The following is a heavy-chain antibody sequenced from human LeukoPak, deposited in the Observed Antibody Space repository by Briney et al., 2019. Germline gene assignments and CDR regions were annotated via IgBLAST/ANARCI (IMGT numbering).Heavy chain of an antibody. V-gene: IGHV4-59*01. D-gene: IGHD6-13*01. CDR3: ARGGGQQLVNWDFYYYCGMDV. CDR1: GGSISSYY. J-gene: IGHJ6*02. CDR2: IYYSGST. Sequence: SETLSLTCTVSGGSISSYYWSWIRQPPGKGLEWIGYIYYSGSTNYNPSLKSRVTISVDTSKNQFSLKLSSVTAADTAVYYCARGGGQQLVNWDFYYYCGMDVWGQGTTVTVSS.